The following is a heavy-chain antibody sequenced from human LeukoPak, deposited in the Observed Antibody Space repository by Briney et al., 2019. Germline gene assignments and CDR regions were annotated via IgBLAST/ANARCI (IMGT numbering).Heavy chain of an antibody. D-gene: IGHD1-26*01. CDR1: GGSISSYY. J-gene: IGHJ6*03. CDR3: ARDSGSPPGYYYYYYMDV. V-gene: IGHV4-59*12. CDR2: IYYSGST. Sequence: SETLSLTCTVSGGSISSYYWSWIRQPPGKGLEWIGYIYYSGSTYYNPSLKSRVTISVDTSKNQFSLKLSSVTAADTAVYYCARDSGSPPGYYYYYYMDVWGKGTTVTVSS.